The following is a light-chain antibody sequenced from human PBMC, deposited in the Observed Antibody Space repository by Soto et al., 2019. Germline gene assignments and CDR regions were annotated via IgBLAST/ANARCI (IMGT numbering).Light chain of an antibody. CDR2: AAS. CDR3: QQSYGTPFT. Sequence: DIQMTQSPSSLSASVGDRVTITCRASQSISTYLNWYQQKPGQAPKLLIYAASRLERGVPSRFSGSGSVTDFALTVNSLQPEDFATYYCQQSYGTPFTFGPGTKVETK. V-gene: IGKV1-39*01. J-gene: IGKJ3*01. CDR1: QSISTY.